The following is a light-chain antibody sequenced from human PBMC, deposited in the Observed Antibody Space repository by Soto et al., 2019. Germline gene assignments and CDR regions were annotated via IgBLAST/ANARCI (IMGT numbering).Light chain of an antibody. J-gene: IGKJ1*01. V-gene: IGKV1-5*01. CDR1: QSISYW. CDR2: DAS. CDR3: QQYNSYSQT. Sequence: DIQMTQAPSTLSASVGDRVTIPCRASQSISYWLAWYQQKPGKAPKLLIYDASSLESGVPSRFSGSGSGTEFTLTISSLQPDDFATYYCQQYNSYSQTFGQGTKVDIK.